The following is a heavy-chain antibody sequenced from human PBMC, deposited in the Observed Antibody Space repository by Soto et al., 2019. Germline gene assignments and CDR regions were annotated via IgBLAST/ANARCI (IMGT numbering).Heavy chain of an antibody. Sequence: ASVKVSCKASGYTFTSYAMHWVRQAPGQRLEWMGWINADNGNTKYSQKFQGRVTITRDTSTSTAYMELSSLTSDDTAVYYCARGQVVNFDNWFDPWGQGTLVTVSS. CDR3: ARGQVVNFDNWFDP. V-gene: IGHV1-3*01. CDR2: INADNGNT. CDR1: GYTFTSYA. J-gene: IGHJ5*02. D-gene: IGHD3-22*01.